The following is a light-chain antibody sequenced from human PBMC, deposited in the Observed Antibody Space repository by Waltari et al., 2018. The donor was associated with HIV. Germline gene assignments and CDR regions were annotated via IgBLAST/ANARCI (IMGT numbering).Light chain of an antibody. J-gene: IGLJ3*02. CDR2: DDN. CDR3: QVWDTTTDQWV. CDR1: NIGSKS. Sequence: SYVLTQPPSVSVDPGETARITCGGTNIGSKSVQWYQQKPGQAPVLVIYDDNDRPAGIPGRFSCASSGNTATLTSRRVEAGDEADYYCQVWDTTTDQWVFGGGTELAVL. V-gene: IGLV3-21*04.